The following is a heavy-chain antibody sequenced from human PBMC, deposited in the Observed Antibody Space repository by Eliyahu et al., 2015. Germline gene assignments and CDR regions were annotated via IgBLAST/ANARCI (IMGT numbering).Heavy chain of an antibody. CDR2: TSYXSQWYS. CDR3: VLVRYSGYDWRWDRYKDV. V-gene: IGHV6-1*01. CDR1: GDSVSSNXAA. D-gene: IGHD5-12*01. Sequence: QVQLQQSGPGLVKPSQTXSLTCAISGDSVSSNXAAWNWIRQSPSRGLEWLGRTSYXSQWYSDYAVSVKSRITINPDTSKNQFSLQLNSVTPEDTAVYYCVLVRYSGYDWRWDRYKDVWGKGTTVTVSS. J-gene: IGHJ6*03.